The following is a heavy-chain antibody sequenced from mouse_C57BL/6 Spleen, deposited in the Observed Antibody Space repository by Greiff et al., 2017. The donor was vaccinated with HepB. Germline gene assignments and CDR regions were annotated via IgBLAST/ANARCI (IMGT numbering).Heavy chain of an antibody. CDR1: GYTFTSYW. Sequence: QVQLQQPGAELVKPGASVKMSCKASGYTFTSYWITWVKQRPGQGLEWIGDIYPGSGSTNYNEKFKSKATLTVDTSASTAYMQLSSLTSEDSAVYYCARGFSNYKGYFDYWGQGTTLTVSS. V-gene: IGHV1-55*01. CDR2: IYPGSGST. CDR3: ARGFSNYKGYFDY. J-gene: IGHJ2*01. D-gene: IGHD2-5*01.